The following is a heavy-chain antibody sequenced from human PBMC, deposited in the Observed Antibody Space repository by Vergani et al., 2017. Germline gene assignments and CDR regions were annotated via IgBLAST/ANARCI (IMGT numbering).Heavy chain of an antibody. V-gene: IGHV3-21*01. CDR2: ISSSSSYI. CDR3: ARDPFGGSSPVADY. J-gene: IGHJ4*02. Sequence: EVQLVESGGGLVKPGGSLRRSCAASGFTFSSYSMNWVRQAPGKGLEWVSSISSSSSYIYYADSVKGRFTISRDNAKNSLYLQMNSLRAEDTAVYYCARDPFGGSSPVADYWGQGTLVTVSS. D-gene: IGHD3-16*01. CDR1: GFTFSSYS.